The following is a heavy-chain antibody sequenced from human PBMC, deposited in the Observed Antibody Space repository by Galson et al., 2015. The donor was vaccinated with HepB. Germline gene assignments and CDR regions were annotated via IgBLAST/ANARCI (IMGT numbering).Heavy chain of an antibody. V-gene: IGHV3-48*02. CDR2: ISSSSSTI. Sequence: SLRLSCAASGFTFSSYSMNWVRQAPGKGLEWVSYISSSSSTIYYADSVKGRFTISRDNAKNSLYLQINSLRDEDTAVYYCASLFGGSDWGVVVPAATGHYYYGMDVWGQGTRVTVSS. CDR3: ASLFGGSDWGVVVPAATGHYYYGMDV. D-gene: IGHD2-2*01. CDR1: GFTFSSYS. J-gene: IGHJ6*02.